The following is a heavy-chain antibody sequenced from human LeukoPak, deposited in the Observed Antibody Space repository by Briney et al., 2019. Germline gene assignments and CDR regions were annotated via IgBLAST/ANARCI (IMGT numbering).Heavy chain of an antibody. CDR2: IYYSGST. V-gene: IGHV4-59*01. CDR3: ARDLGPIYYYGSGSYYNPDYYYYGMDV. J-gene: IGHJ6*02. Sequence: SETLSLTCTVSGGSISSYYWSWIRQPPGKGLEWIRYIYYSGSTNYNPSLKSRVTISVDTSKNQFSLKLSSVTAADTAVYYCARDLGPIYYYGSGSYYNPDYYYYGMDVWGQGTTVTVSS. CDR1: GGSISSYY. D-gene: IGHD3-10*01.